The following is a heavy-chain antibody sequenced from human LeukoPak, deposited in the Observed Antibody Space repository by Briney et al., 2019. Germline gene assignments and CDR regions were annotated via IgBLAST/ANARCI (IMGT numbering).Heavy chain of an antibody. CDR1: GFTLSSYW. J-gene: IGHJ3*02. CDR3: ASMNGHAFDI. Sequence: GGSLRLSCAASGFTLSSYWMHWVRQAPGKGLVWVSGINSDGGSTRYADSVKGRFIITRDNAKNMLYLQMNSLRAEDTAVYYCASMNGHAFDIWGQGTRVTISS. V-gene: IGHV3-74*01. D-gene: IGHD2-8*01. CDR2: INSDGGST.